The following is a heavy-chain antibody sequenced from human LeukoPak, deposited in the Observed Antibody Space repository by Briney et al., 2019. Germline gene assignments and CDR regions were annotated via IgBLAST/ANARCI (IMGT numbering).Heavy chain of an antibody. CDR1: GGLLRVYY. CDR2: FNHSGGT. V-gene: IGHV4-34*01. D-gene: IGHD2-2*02. J-gene: IGHJ4*02. Sequence: ETVSLTCAVYGGLLRVYYGRWIRQPRGEGLEWLGEFNHSGGTNYNPSLKSRVTISVDTSKNQFYLKLRSVTVAATAVYYCETRRCSSPSGYRGNHLDYWGQGTLVTVSS. CDR3: ETRRCSSPSGYRGNHLDY.